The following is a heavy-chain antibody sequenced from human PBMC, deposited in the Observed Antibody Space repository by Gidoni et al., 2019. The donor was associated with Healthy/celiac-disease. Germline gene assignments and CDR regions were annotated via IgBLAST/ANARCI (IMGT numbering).Heavy chain of an antibody. CDR2: IYHSGST. D-gene: IGHD3-22*01. J-gene: IGHJ6*02. V-gene: IGHV4-4*02. Sequence: QVQLQESGPGLVKPSGTLSLTCAVSGGPINSSNWWRWVRQPPGKGLEWIGEIYHSGSTNYNPSLKSRVTKSVDKSKNQFSLKLSSVTAADTAVYYCARTTYYYDSSGYRIPSYYYYGMDVWGQGTTVTVSS. CDR1: GGPINSSNW. CDR3: ARTTYYYDSSGYRIPSYYYYGMDV.